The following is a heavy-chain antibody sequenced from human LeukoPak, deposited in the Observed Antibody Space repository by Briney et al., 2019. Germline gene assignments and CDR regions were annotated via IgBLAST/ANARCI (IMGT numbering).Heavy chain of an antibody. CDR2: IKQDGSEK. CDR1: GFTFSSYW. V-gene: IGHV3-7*01. CDR3: ARMAGLRTYAFDI. J-gene: IGHJ3*02. D-gene: IGHD4-17*01. Sequence: GGSLRLSCAASGFTFSSYWMSWVRQAPGKGLEWVANIKQDGSEKYYVDSVKGRFTISRDNAKNSLYLQMNSLRVEDTAVYYCARMAGLRTYAFDIWGQGTMVTVSS.